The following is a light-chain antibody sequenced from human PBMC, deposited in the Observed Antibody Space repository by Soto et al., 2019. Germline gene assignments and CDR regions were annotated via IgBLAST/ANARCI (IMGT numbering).Light chain of an antibody. CDR1: SSDVGAYNY. J-gene: IGLJ1*01. CDR2: DVS. V-gene: IGLV2-14*01. CDR3: TSYTSSSTYV. Sequence: SALTQPASVSGSPGQSIALSFTGTSSDVGAYNYVSWYQQHPGKAPKLMIYDVSHRPSGASDRFSGSKSGNTASLTISGLQPEDEADYYCTSYTSSSTYVFGTGTKVTVL.